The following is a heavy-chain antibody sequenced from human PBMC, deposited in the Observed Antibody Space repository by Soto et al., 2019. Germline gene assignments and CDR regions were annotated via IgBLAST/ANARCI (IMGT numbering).Heavy chain of an antibody. D-gene: IGHD2-15*01. J-gene: IGHJ5*02. CDR2: ISAYNGNT. CDR3: ARLRRVVVAANTNWFDP. V-gene: IGHV1-18*01. CDR1: GYTFTSYG. Sequence: ASVKVSCKASGYTFTSYGISWVRQAPGQGLEWMGWISAYNGNTNYAQKLQGRVTMTTDTSTSTAYMELRSLRSDDTAVCYCARLRRVVVAANTNWFDPWGQGTLVTVSS.